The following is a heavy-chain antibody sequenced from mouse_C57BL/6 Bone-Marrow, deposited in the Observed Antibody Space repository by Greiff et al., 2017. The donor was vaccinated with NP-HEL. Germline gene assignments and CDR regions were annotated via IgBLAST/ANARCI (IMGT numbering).Heavy chain of an antibody. J-gene: IGHJ4*01. CDR3: AIPYYGSSKVYAMDY. V-gene: IGHV1-81*01. D-gene: IGHD1-1*01. CDR2: IYPRSGNT. Sequence: VKLMESGAELARPGASVKLSCKASGYTFTSYGISWVKQRTGQGLEWIGEIYPRSGNTYYNEKFKGKATLTADKSSSTAYMGLRSLTSEDSAVYFCAIPYYGSSKVYAMDYWGQGTSVTVSS. CDR1: GYTFTSYG.